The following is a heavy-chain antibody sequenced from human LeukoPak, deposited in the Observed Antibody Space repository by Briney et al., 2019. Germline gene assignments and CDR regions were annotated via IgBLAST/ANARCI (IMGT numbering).Heavy chain of an antibody. CDR2: INPNSGNT. V-gene: IGHV1-2*06. CDR3: ARWDGNDAFDI. J-gene: IGHJ3*02. Sequence: ASVKVSCKASGYTFTAYYMHWVRQAPGQGLEWMGRINPNSGNTNYAQKFQGRVTITRDRSMSTAYMELSSLRSEDTAMYYCARWDGNDAFDIWGQGTMVTVSS. D-gene: IGHD1-1*01. CDR1: GYTFTAYY.